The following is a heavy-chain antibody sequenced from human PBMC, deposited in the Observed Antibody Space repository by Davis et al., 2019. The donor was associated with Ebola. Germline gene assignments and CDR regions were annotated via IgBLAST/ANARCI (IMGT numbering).Heavy chain of an antibody. CDR1: GFTFSTYD. J-gene: IGHJ4*02. CDR3: ARDHYRGSYSFRYFDY. D-gene: IGHD1-26*01. Sequence: PGGSLRLSCAASGFTFSTYDMNWVRQATGKGLEWVSAIGTAGDTYYPGSVKGRFTISRENAKNSLYLQMNSLRAEDTAVYYCARDHYRGSYSFRYFDYWGQGTLVTVSS. V-gene: IGHV3-13*01. CDR2: IGTAGDT.